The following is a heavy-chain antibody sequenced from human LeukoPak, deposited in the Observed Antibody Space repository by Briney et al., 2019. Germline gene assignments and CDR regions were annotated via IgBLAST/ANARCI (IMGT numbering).Heavy chain of an antibody. Sequence: SETLSLTCTVSGYSISSGYYWGWIRQPPGKGLEWIGSIYHSGSTYYNPSLKSRGTISLDASKSQFSLKLSSVTAADTAMYYCARVNIAVAGDASDVWGRGTMVTVSS. CDR3: ARVNIAVAGDASDV. J-gene: IGHJ3*01. CDR1: GYSISSGYY. V-gene: IGHV4-38-2*02. CDR2: IYHSGST. D-gene: IGHD6-19*01.